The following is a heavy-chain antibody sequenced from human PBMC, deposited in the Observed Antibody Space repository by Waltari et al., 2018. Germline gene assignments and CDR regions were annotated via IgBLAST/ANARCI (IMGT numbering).Heavy chain of an antibody. Sequence: QVQLVQSGAEVKKPGSSVKVSCKASGGTFSSYAISWVRQAPGQGLEWMGGISPICGKANYAQKFQGRVTITADESTSTAYMELSSLRSEDTAVYYCASGDHRGKEYYYYYMDVWGKGTTVTVSS. CDR2: ISPICGKA. V-gene: IGHV1-69*01. J-gene: IGHJ6*03. D-gene: IGHD3-16*01. CDR3: ASGDHRGKEYYYYYMDV. CDR1: GGTFSSYA.